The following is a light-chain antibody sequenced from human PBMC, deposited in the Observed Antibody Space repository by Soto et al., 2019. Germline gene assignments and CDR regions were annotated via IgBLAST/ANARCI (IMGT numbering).Light chain of an antibody. CDR2: DAS. CDR1: QSVSSY. CDR3: QQRSNWGFT. J-gene: IGKJ3*01. Sequence: PGERATLSCRASQSVSSYLAWYQQKPGQAPRLLIYDASNRATGIPARFSGSGSGTDSTLTISSLEPEDFAVYYCQQRSNWGFTFGPGTKVDIK. V-gene: IGKV3-11*01.